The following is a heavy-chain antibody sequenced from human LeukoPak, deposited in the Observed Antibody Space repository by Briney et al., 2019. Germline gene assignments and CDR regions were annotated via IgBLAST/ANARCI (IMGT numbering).Heavy chain of an antibody. CDR3: AKSRLVAVVAAYMDV. V-gene: IGHV3-30*18. CDR1: GFTFSSYA. D-gene: IGHD2-15*01. J-gene: IGHJ6*04. Sequence: GGSLRLSCAASGFTFSSYAMHWVRQAPGKGLEWVTIISYDGSNKYYADSVKGRFTISRDNSKNTLYLQLDSLRPDDTAVYYCAKSRLVAVVAAYMDVWGKGTTVTVSS. CDR2: ISYDGSNK.